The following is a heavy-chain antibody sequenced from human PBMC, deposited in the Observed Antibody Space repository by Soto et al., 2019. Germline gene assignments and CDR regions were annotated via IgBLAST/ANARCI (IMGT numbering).Heavy chain of an antibody. V-gene: IGHV1-3*01. CDR2: INAGNGNT. D-gene: IGHD1-26*01. J-gene: IGHJ3*02. CDR3: ARDPTLVGATWGAPDAFDI. CDR1: GYTFTRYA. Sequence: ASVKVSCKASGYTFTRYAMHWVRQAPGQRLEWMGWINAGNGNTKYSQKFQGRVTITRDTSASTAYMELSSLRSEDTAVYYCARDPTLVGATWGAPDAFDIWGQGTMVTVSS.